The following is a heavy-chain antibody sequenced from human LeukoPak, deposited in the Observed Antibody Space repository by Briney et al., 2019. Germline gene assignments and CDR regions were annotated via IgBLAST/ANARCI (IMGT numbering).Heavy chain of an antibody. D-gene: IGHD1-26*01. CDR1: GYTFTGYY. CDR2: INPNSGGT. V-gene: IGHV1-2*02. J-gene: IGHJ5*02. Sequence: ASVKVSCEASGYTFTGYYMHWVRQAPGQGLEWMGWINPNSGGTNYAQKFQGRVTMTRDTSISTAYMELSRLRSDDTAVYYCARVEWEPGSWFDPWGQGTLVTVSS. CDR3: ARVEWEPGSWFDP.